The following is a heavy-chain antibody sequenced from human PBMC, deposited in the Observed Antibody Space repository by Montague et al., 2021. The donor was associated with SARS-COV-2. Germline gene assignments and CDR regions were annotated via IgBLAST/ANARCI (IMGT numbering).Heavy chain of an antibody. CDR1: GGSFGDDH. D-gene: IGHD3-22*01. J-gene: IGHJ4*02. CDR3: ARGHLSVSMIVVVFTSASYYFDS. Sequence: SETLSLTCAVYGGSFGDDHWSWIRQPPGKGLEWIGDIKRSGSTXXXPSXXXRVTISVDTSKNQFSLKLTSVTAADTAVYFCARGHLSVSMIVVVFTSASYYFDSWGRGAQVTVSS. V-gene: IGHV4-34*01. CDR2: IKRSGST.